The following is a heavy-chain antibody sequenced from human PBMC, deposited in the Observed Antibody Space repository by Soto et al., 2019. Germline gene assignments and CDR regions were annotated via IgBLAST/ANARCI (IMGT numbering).Heavy chain of an antibody. CDR1: GYSISSSNW. J-gene: IGHJ4*02. V-gene: IGHV4-28*01. D-gene: IGHD3-22*01. CDR3: ARQPYDSSDYFDY. Sequence: SETLSLTCAVSGYSISSSNWWGWIRQPPGKGLEWIGYIYYSGRTYYNPSLKSRVTISVDTSRIQFSLKLISVTAADTAVYFCARQPYDSSDYFDYWGQGTLVTVSS. CDR2: IYYSGRT.